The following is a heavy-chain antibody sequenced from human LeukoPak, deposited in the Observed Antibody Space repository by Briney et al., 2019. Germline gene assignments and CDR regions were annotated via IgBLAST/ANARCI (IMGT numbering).Heavy chain of an antibody. V-gene: IGHV4-59*08. CDR3: ARQPYSYYDLLTGPKGWFDP. CDR1: GGSISSYY. D-gene: IGHD3-9*01. Sequence: SETLSLTCTVSGGSISSYYWSWIRQPPGKGLEWIGYIYYSGSTNYNPSLKSRVTISVDTSKNQFSLKLSSVTAADTAVYYCARQPYSYYDLLTGPKGWFDPWGQGTLVTVSS. J-gene: IGHJ5*02. CDR2: IYYSGST.